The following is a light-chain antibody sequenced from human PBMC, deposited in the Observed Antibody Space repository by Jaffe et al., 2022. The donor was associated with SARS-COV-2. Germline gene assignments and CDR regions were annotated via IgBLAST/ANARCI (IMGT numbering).Light chain of an antibody. CDR1: SSDVGGYNL. CDR2: DDT. Sequence: QSALTQPASVSGSPEQSITISCTGTSSDVGGYNLVSWYQQHPGKAPKLMIYDDTKRPSGVSNRFSGSKSGNTASLTISGLQAEDEADYYCCSYAASSTWVFGGGTKVTVL. J-gene: IGLJ3*02. CDR3: CSYAASSTWV. V-gene: IGLV2-23*01.